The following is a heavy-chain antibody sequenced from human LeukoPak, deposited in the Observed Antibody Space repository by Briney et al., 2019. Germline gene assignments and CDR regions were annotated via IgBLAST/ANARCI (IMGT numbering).Heavy chain of an antibody. V-gene: IGHV3-23*01. Sequence: GGSLRLSCAASGFIFSNYAMTWVRQAPGKGLEWVSGISVSADRTYYADSVKGRFTISRDNSKNTLYLQMNSLRAEDTAVYYCARWRGTFGGVFVDTGKWGQGTLVTVSS. CDR3: ARWRGTFGGVFVDTGK. CDR2: ISVSADRT. J-gene: IGHJ4*02. CDR1: GFIFSNYA. D-gene: IGHD3-16*02.